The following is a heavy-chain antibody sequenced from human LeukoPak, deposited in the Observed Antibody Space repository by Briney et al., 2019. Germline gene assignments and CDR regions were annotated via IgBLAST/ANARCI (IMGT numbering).Heavy chain of an antibody. J-gene: IGHJ6*03. Sequence: ASVKVSCKASGGTFSSYAISWVRQAPGQGLEWMGGIIPIFGTANYAQKFQGRVTITADKSTSTAYMELSSLRSDDTAVYYCAGFFGHRTNYYYYYYMDVWGKGTTVTVSS. CDR1: GGTFSSYA. CDR2: IIPIFGTA. CDR3: AGFFGHRTNYYYYYYMDV. D-gene: IGHD3-3*01. V-gene: IGHV1-69*06.